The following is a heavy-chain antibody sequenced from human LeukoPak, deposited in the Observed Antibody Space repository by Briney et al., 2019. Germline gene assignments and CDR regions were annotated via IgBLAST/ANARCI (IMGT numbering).Heavy chain of an antibody. D-gene: IGHD6-13*01. J-gene: IGHJ5*02. V-gene: IGHV1-69*05. CDR1: GGTFSSYA. CDR3: ARDLPYSKRNWFDP. CDR2: IIPIFGTA. Sequence: SVKVSCKASGGTFSSYAISWVRQAPGQGLEWMGGIIPIFGTANYAQKFQGRVTVTTDESTSTAYMELSSLRSEDTAVYYCARDLPYSKRNWFDPWGQGTLVTVSS.